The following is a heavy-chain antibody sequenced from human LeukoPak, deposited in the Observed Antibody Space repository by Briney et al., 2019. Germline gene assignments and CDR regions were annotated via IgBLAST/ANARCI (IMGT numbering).Heavy chain of an antibody. Sequence: GGSLRLSCAASGFTFSSYAMSWVRQAPGKGLEWVSAISGSGGSTYYADSVKGRFTISRDNSKNTLYLQMNSLRAEDTAVYYCAKAVVVTATRPPFFDYWGQGTLVTVSS. D-gene: IGHD2-21*02. J-gene: IGHJ4*02. CDR2: ISGSGGST. V-gene: IGHV3-23*01. CDR3: AKAVVVTATRPPFFDY. CDR1: GFTFSSYA.